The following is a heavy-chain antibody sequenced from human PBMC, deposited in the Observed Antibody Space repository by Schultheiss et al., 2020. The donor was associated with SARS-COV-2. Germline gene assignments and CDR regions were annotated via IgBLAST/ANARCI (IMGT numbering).Heavy chain of an antibody. Sequence: SETLSLTCTVSGGSISSGGYYWSWIRQHPGKGLEWIGRIYTSGSTNYNPSLKSRVTISVDTSKNQCSLRLSSVTAADTAVYDCARNFYGSESYWTAWGQGGLVTVAS. CDR3: ARNFYGSESYWTA. CDR2: IYTSGST. D-gene: IGHD3-10*01. V-gene: IGHV4-61*08. CDR1: GGSISSGGYY. J-gene: IGHJ4*02.